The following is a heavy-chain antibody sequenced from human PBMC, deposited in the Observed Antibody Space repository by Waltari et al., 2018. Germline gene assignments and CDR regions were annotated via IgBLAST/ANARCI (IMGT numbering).Heavy chain of an antibody. CDR3: VRGYPDIVATISDY. J-gene: IGHJ4*02. Sequence: QLQLQESGPGLVKPSETLSLTCTVSRSSISNNHYYWGWVRQPPGKGLEWIGSFYKSGTTYYNPSLKSRVTISVDTSNNQFSLKLNSVTAADTAVYYCVRGYPDIVATISDYWGQGTLVIVSS. CDR1: RSSISNNHYY. V-gene: IGHV4-39*07. D-gene: IGHD5-12*01. CDR2: FYKSGTT.